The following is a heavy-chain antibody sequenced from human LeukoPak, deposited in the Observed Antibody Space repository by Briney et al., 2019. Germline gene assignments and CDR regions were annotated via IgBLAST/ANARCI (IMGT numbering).Heavy chain of an antibody. CDR2: IHQSGSS. CDR3: ATTGRLVVVPAGIVEY. Sequence: SETLSLTCAVYSGSFSGYYWSWIRQPPGKGLEWIGEIHQSGSSTYNPSLRSRVTTSVDTSKKQFSLKLSSVTAADTAVYYCATTGRLVVVPAGIVEYWGQGALVTVSA. D-gene: IGHD2-2*01. J-gene: IGHJ4*02. V-gene: IGHV4-34*01. CDR1: SGSFSGYY.